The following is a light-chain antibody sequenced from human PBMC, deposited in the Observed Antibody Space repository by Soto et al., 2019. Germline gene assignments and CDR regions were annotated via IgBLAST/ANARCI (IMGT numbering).Light chain of an antibody. CDR1: SSNIGSNT. CDR2: SNN. CDR3: AAWDDSLKNWV. J-gene: IGLJ3*02. Sequence: QSVLTQPPSASGTPGQRVTISCSGSSSNIGSNTVNWYQQLPGTAPKLLIYSNNQRPSGVPDRFSGSKSGTSASLAISGLQSEDEADYYCAAWDDSLKNWVFGGGTKVTVL. V-gene: IGLV1-44*01.